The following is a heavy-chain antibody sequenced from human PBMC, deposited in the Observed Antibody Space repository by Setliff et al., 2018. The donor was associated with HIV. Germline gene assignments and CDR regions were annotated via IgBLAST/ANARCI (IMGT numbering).Heavy chain of an antibody. Sequence: PGGSLRLSCAASGFTFSSYWMSWVRQAPGKGLEWVSGVTSNSGNIDYVDSVKGRFTISRDNAKNSLYLQMNSLRAEDTAVYYCARVANSRGYSYDFDSWGQGTLVTVSS. V-gene: IGHV3-20*04. J-gene: IGHJ4*02. CDR2: VTSNSGNI. CDR3: ARVANSRGYSYDFDS. CDR1: GFTFSSYW. D-gene: IGHD5-18*01.